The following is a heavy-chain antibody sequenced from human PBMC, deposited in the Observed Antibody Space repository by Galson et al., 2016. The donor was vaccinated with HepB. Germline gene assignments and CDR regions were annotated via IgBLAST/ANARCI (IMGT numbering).Heavy chain of an antibody. CDR2: IYSDGST. CDR3: ARERRHGGAYADY. Sequence: SLRLSCAASGFTVSSNYMSWVRQAPGKGLEWVSVIYSDGSTYYADSVKGRFTISRHNSKNTLYLQMNSLRTEDTAVYYSARERRHGGAYADYWGQGTLVTVSS. J-gene: IGHJ4*02. D-gene: IGHD3-16*01. CDR1: GFTVSSNY. V-gene: IGHV3-53*04.